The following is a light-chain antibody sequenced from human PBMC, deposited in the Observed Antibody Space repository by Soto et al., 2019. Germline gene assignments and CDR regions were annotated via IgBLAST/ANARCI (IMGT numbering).Light chain of an antibody. V-gene: IGKV3-20*01. CDR1: QSVSSSY. J-gene: IGKJ2*01. Sequence: EIVLTQSPGTLSLSPGARATLSCRASQSVSSSYLAWYQQKPGQAPRLLIYGASSRATGIPERFSGSGSGTDFTLTISRLEPEDFAVYYCQQYGSSRTFGQGTKLESK. CDR2: GAS. CDR3: QQYGSSRT.